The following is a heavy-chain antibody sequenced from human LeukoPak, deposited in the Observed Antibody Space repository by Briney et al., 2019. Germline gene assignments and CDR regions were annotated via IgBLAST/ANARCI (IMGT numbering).Heavy chain of an antibody. J-gene: IGHJ3*02. D-gene: IGHD4-17*01. CDR2: ISSSSGTI. V-gene: IGHV3-48*01. Sequence: PGGSLRLSCSASGFTFSSYSMNWVRQAPGKGLERVSYISSSSGTIYYADSVKGRFTISRDNAKSSLYLQMNSLRAEDTAVYYCARPTTVTTISADAFDIWGQGTMVTVSS. CDR1: GFTFSSYS. CDR3: ARPTTVTTISADAFDI.